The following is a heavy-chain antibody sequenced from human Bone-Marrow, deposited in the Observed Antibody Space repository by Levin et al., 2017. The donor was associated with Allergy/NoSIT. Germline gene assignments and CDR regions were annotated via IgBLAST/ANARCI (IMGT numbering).Heavy chain of an antibody. D-gene: IGHD1-1*01. J-gene: IGHJ4*02. V-gene: IGHV3-30*03. CDR3: ARGRGLEPRLDY. CDR1: GFTFINYV. CDR2: ISNDGNMQ. Sequence: PGGSLRLSCTASGFTFINYVMHWVRQAPGKGLEWVAVISNDGNMQYYADSVRARATISRDNSQNSHYLQVDRLRPDDTAVYYCARGRGLEPRLDYWGPGTLVTVSS.